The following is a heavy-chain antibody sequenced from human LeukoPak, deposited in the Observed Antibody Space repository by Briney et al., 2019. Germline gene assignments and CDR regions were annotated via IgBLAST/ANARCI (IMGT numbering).Heavy chain of an antibody. J-gene: IGHJ5*02. CDR2: ISYDGSNK. CDR3: AKDWGINWFDP. Sequence: GGSLRLSCAASGFTFSSYGMHWVRQAPGKGLEWVAVISYDGSNKYYADSVKGRFTISRDNSKNTLYLQMNSLRAEDTAVYYCAKDWGINWFDPWGQGTLVTVSS. CDR1: GFTFSSYG. D-gene: IGHD3-16*01. V-gene: IGHV3-30*18.